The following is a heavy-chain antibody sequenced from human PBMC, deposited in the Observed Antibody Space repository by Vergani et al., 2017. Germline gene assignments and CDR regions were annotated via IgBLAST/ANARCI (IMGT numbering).Heavy chain of an antibody. J-gene: IGHJ6*02. V-gene: IGHV3-23*01. D-gene: IGHD2/OR15-2a*01. CDR3: AKSMGPYYYYGIDV. CDR1: GFTFSSYA. Sequence: EVQLLESGGGLVQPGGSLRLSCAASGFTFSSYAMSWVRQAPGKGLEWVPAISGSGGSTSYADSVKGRFTISRDNSKNTLYLQMNSLRAEDTALYYCAKSMGPYYYYGIDVWGQETTVTVSS. CDR2: ISGSGGST.